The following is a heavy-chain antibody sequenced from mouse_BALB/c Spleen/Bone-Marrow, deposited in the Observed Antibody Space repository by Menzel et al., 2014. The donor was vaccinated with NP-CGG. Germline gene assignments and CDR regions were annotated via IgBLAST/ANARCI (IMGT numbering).Heavy chain of an antibody. CDR2: ISGGGSYT. Sequence: EVKLVESGGGLVKFGGSLKPSCAASGFTFNSYGMSWVRQTPEKRLEWVATISGGGSYTFYPDSVKGRFTISRDNAKNNLYLQLSSLRSEDTALYYCARHAYYDQTEVSFVYWGQGTLVTVSA. CDR3: ARHAYYDQTEVSFVY. D-gene: IGHD2-4*01. CDR1: GFTFNSYG. V-gene: IGHV5-9-2*01. J-gene: IGHJ3*01.